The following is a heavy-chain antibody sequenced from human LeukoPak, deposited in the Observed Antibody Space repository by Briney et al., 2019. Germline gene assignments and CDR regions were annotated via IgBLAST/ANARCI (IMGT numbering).Heavy chain of an antibody. CDR3: ARWAGAAAGTGSLDY. V-gene: IGHV4-34*01. Sequence: PSETLTLTCAVYGGSFSGYYWSWIRQPPGKGLEWIGEINHSGSTNYNPSLKSRVTISVDTSKNQFSLKLSSVTAADTAVYYCARWAGAAAGTGSLDYWGQGTLVTVSS. CDR2: INHSGST. J-gene: IGHJ4*02. CDR1: GGSFSGYY. D-gene: IGHD6-13*01.